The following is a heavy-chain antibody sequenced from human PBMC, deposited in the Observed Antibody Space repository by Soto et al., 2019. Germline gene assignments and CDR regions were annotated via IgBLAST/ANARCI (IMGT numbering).Heavy chain of an antibody. CDR1: GYTFTSYD. D-gene: IGHD3-3*01. Sequence: QVQLVQSGAEVKKPGASVKVSCKASGYTFTSYDINWVRQATGQGLEWMGWMNPNSGNTGYAQKFQGRATMTRNTSISTVYMELSSLRSEDTAVYYCARGSEWRKAADYWGQGTLVTVSS. CDR3: ARGSEWRKAADY. J-gene: IGHJ4*02. V-gene: IGHV1-8*01. CDR2: MNPNSGNT.